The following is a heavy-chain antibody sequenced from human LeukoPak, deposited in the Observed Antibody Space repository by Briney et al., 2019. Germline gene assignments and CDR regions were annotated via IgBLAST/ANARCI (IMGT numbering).Heavy chain of an antibody. V-gene: IGHV1-8*01. D-gene: IGHD2-15*01. CDR3: AREVGYCSGGSCHYWFDP. J-gene: IGHJ5*02. CDR2: MNPNSGNT. CDR1: GYTFTSYD. Sequence: GASVKVSCKASGYTFTSYDINWVRQATGQGLEWMGWMNPNSGNTGYAQKFQGRVTMTRNTSISTAYMELSSLRSEDTAVYYCAREVGYCSGGSCHYWFDPWGQGTLVTVSS.